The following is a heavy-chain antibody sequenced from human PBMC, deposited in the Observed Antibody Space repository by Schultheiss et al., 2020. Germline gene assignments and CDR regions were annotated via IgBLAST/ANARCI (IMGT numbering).Heavy chain of an antibody. Sequence: GGSLRLSCAASRFTFTNYWMSWVRQAPGKGLEWVANINQDGSEKHYVDSVKGRFTISRDNAKNSLYLQMNSLRAEDTAVYYCARERSGSYFDYWGQGTLVTGSS. J-gene: IGHJ4*02. CDR2: INQDGSEK. CDR1: RFTFTNYW. D-gene: IGHD3-10*01. CDR3: ARERSGSYFDY. V-gene: IGHV3-7*03.